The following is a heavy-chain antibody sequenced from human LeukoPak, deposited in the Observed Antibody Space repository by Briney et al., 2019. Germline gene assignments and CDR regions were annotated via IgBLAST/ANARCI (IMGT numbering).Heavy chain of an antibody. V-gene: IGHV4-4*02. CDR1: GFTFSSYAM. D-gene: IGHD1-26*01. Sequence: NPGGSLRLSCAASGFTFSSYAMSWVRQPPGKGLEWIGEIYHSGSTNYNPSLKSRVTISVDKSKNQFSLKLSSVTAADTAVYYCARVSSGATTVDYWGQGTLVTVSS. J-gene: IGHJ4*02. CDR2: IYHSGST. CDR3: ARVSSGATTVDY.